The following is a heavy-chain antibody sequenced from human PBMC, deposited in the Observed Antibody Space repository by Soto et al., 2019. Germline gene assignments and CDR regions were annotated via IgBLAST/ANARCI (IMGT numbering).Heavy chain of an antibody. Sequence: GESLKISCKGSVYIFTSYCIGWVRQMAVKGLEWMGIIYPCDSDNRYSPSFQGQVTISADKSISTAYLQLSSLKASDTAMYYCPRPRGSTREYYFEYWGPGTMVTVSS. CDR1: VYIFTSYC. CDR3: PRPRGSTREYYFEY. J-gene: IGHJ4*02. V-gene: IGHV5-51*01. CDR2: IYPCDSDN. D-gene: IGHD3-10*01.